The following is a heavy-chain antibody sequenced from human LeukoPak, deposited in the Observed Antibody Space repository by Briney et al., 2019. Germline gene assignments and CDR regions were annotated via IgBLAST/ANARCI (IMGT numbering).Heavy chain of an antibody. Sequence: GGSLRLSCAASGFTVSSNYMGWVRQAPGKGLEWVSVIYSGGSTYYADSVKGRFTISRDNSKNTLYLQMNSLRAEDTAVYYCARDAPWGGDDYWGQGTLVTVSS. J-gene: IGHJ4*02. D-gene: IGHD3-16*01. V-gene: IGHV3-66*02. CDR2: IYSGGST. CDR3: ARDAPWGGDDY. CDR1: GFTVSSNY.